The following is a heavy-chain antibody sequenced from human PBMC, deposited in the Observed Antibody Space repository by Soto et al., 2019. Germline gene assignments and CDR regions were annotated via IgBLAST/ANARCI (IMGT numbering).Heavy chain of an antibody. V-gene: IGHV4-34*01. CDR3: ARDKPPGSIPY. Sequence: SETLSLTCAVYGGSFSGYYWTWIRQPPGTGLEWIGEINHSGRTNYNPSLKSRVTISVDTSKNQFSLKLTSVTAADTAVYYCARDKPPGSIPYSAQRTPDPVSS. J-gene: IGHJ1*01. CDR2: INHSGRT. D-gene: IGHD2-21*01. CDR1: GGSFSGYY.